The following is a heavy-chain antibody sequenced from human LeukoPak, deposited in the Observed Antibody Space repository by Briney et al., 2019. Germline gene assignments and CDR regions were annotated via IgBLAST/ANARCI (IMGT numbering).Heavy chain of an antibody. J-gene: IGHJ4*02. CDR1: GFTFSSYA. D-gene: IGHD3-16*01. CDR2: ISGSGGST. V-gene: IGHV3-23*01. CDR3: AKIFRDVTAGVYYFDY. Sequence: PGGSLRLSCAASGFTFSSYAMSWVRQAPGKGLEWVSAISGSGGSTYYADSVKGRFTISRDNSKNTLYLQMNSLRAEDTAVYYCAKIFRDVTAGVYYFDYWGQGTLVTVSS.